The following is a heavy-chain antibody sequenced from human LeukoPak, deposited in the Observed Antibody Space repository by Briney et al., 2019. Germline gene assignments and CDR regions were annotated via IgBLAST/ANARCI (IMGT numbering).Heavy chain of an antibody. V-gene: IGHV3-15*01. J-gene: IGHJ4*02. D-gene: IGHD2-15*01. CDR3: TTDGYCSGGSCPDY. CDR2: IKSKTDGGTT. CDR1: GFTFSNAW. Sequence: GGSLRLSCAASGFTFSNAWMSWVRQAPGKGLEWVGRIKSKTDGGTTDYAPPVKGRFTISRDDSKNTLYLQMNSLKTEDTAVYYCTTDGYCSGGSCPDYWGQGTLVTVSS.